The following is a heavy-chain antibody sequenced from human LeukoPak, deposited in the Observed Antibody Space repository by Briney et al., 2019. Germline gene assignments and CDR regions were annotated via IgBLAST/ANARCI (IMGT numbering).Heavy chain of an antibody. D-gene: IGHD3-3*01. Sequence: PGGSLRLSCAASGFTFSSYAMSWVRQAPGKGLEWVSAISGGGGSTYYADSVKGRFTISRDNSKNTLYLQMNSLRAEDTAVYYCASRSKVTYAIFGVVIPSDDAFDIWGQGTMVTVSS. J-gene: IGHJ3*02. CDR1: GFTFSSYA. CDR3: ASRSKVTYAIFGVVIPSDDAFDI. V-gene: IGHV3-23*01. CDR2: ISGGGGST.